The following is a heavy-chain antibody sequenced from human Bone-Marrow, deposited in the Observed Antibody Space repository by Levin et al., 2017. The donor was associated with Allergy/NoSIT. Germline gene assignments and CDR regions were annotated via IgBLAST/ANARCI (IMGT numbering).Heavy chain of an antibody. CDR2: AYRTGST. CDR1: GVSISNSRNY. CDR3: ASFPSTYYYDSVTLR. V-gene: IGHV4-39*01. D-gene: IGHD3-10*01. Sequence: SETLSLTCSVSGVSISNSRNYWVWIRQPPGKGLQWVASAYRTGSTYYNPSLESRLTISADTSKNQFSLTLKSVTAADTAVYYCASFPSTYYYDSVTLRWGQGTLVTVSS. J-gene: IGHJ4*02.